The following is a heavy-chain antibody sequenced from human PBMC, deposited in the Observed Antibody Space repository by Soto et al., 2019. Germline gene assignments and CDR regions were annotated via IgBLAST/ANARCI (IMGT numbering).Heavy chain of an antibody. D-gene: IGHD3-3*01. J-gene: IGHJ6*03. V-gene: IGHV3-11*01. CDR3: ASPGGYYDFWSLYYYYYYMDV. CDR2: ISSSGSTI. Sequence: PGGSLRLSCAASGFRLSDYRRSWIRQAPGKGLEWVSYISSSGSTIYYADSVKGRFTISRDNAKNSLYLQMNSLRAEDTAVYYCASPGGYYDFWSLYYYYYYMDVWGKGTTVTVSS. CDR1: GFRLSDYR.